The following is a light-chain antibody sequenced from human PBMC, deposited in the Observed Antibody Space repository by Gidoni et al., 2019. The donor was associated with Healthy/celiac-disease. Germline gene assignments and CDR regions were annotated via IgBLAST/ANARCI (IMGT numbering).Light chain of an antibody. V-gene: IGKV3-20*01. CDR2: GAS. Sequence: EMVLTQTPGTLSLSPGERATLSCRASQSVSSSYLAWYQQKPGQAPRLLIYGASSRATGIPDRFSGSGSGTDFTLTISRLEPEDFAVYYCQQYGSSPGTFXXXTKVEIK. CDR3: QQYGSSPGT. CDR1: QSVSSSY. J-gene: IGKJ1*01.